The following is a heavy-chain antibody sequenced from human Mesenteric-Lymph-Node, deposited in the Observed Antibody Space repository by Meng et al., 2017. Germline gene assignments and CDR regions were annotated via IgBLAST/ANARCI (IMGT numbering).Heavy chain of an antibody. CDR1: GGSISSVYW. Sequence: VQLAASGPGLVKPWQTLSLSCEVSGGSISSVYWWTWVRQSPGKGLEWIGEIYHSGSTNYNPSLKSRVTISVDKSKNQFSLKLTSVTAADTAVYYCARGGYYSFDYWGQGTLVTVPS. CDR3: ARGGYYSFDY. CDR2: IYHSGST. D-gene: IGHD5-18*01. J-gene: IGHJ4*02. V-gene: IGHV4-4*02.